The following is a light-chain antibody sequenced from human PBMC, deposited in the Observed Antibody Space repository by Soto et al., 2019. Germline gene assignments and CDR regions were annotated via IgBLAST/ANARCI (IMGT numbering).Light chain of an antibody. CDR2: DAS. CDR3: QQRTNWLT. J-gene: IGKJ3*01. Sequence: EIVLTQSPATLSLSPGERVTLSCRASQNVSTYLAWYQQKTGQAPRLLIYDASDRATVIPARFSGSGSGTDFTLTISSPEPEDSAVYYCQQRTNWLTFGPGTKVDIK. CDR1: QNVSTY. V-gene: IGKV3-11*01.